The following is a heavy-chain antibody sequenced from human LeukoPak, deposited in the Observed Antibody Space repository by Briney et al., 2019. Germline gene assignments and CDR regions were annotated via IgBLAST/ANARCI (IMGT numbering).Heavy chain of an antibody. CDR1: GGTFSSYA. J-gene: IGHJ4*02. CDR2: IIPIFGTA. CDR3: ARGPGCSGGSCPFNY. D-gene: IGHD2-15*01. V-gene: IGHV1-69*13. Sequence: SVKVSCKASGGTFSSYAISWVRQAPGQGLEWMGGIIPIFGTANYAQKFQGRVTITADESTSTAYMELSSLRSEDTAVYYCARGPGCSGGSCPFNYWGQGTLVTVSS.